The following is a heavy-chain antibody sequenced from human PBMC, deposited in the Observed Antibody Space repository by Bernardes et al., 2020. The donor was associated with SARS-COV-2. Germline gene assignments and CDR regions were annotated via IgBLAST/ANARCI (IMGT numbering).Heavy chain of an antibody. CDR3: ATLWFGELDYGMDV. CDR1: GFTFDDSG. CDR2: LNWNGGSP. D-gene: IGHD3-10*01. Sequence: GRSLLLSCAASGFTFDDSGMSWVRQAPGQGLEWVSGLNWNGGSPGYADSVKGRFTISRDNAKNSLYLQMNSLRAEDTALYHCATLWFGELDYGMDVWGQGTTVTVSS. V-gene: IGHV3-20*01. J-gene: IGHJ6*02.